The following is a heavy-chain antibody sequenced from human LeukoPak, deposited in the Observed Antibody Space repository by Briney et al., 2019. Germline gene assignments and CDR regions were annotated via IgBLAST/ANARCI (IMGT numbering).Heavy chain of an antibody. D-gene: IGHD7-27*01. CDR3: ARLPWGDAFDI. J-gene: IGHJ3*02. CDR2: IYYSGST. CDR1: GGSISSYY. Sequence: SETLSLTCTVSGGSISSYYWSWIRQPPGKGLEWIGYIYYSGSTNYNPSLKSRVTISVDTSKNQFSLKLSSVTAADTAVYYCARLPWGDAFDIWGQGTMVTVSS. V-gene: IGHV4-59*08.